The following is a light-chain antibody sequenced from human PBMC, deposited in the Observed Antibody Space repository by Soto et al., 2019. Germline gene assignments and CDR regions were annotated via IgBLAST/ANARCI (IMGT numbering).Light chain of an antibody. J-gene: IGKJ4*01. CDR3: QQFHSDPIT. V-gene: IGKV1-8*01. CDR1: QGISNN. CDR2: GAS. Sequence: AIRITQSPSSFSASTGDRVTITCRASQGISNNLAWYQQKPGKAPNLLIYGASTLQSGVPSRFNGSGSGTDFTLTISCLQSEDFATYYCQQFHSDPITFGGGTKVEIK.